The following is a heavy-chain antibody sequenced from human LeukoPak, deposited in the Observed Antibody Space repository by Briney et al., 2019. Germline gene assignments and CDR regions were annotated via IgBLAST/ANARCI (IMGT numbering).Heavy chain of an antibody. CDR2: IYSGGST. CDR3: ARDPGYYYGMDV. J-gene: IGHJ6*02. V-gene: IGHV3-66*01. CDR1: GFTVSSNY. D-gene: IGHD3-10*01. Sequence: GSLRLSFAAPGFTVSSNYMSWVRQAPGKGLEWVSVIYSGGSTYYADSVKGRFTISRDNSKNTLYLQMNSLRAEDTAVYHCARDPGYYYGMDVWGQGTTVTVSS.